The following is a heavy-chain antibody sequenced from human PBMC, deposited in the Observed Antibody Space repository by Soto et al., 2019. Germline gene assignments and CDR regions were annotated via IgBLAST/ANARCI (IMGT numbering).Heavy chain of an antibody. J-gene: IGHJ6*02. Sequence: ASVKVSCKASGYTFTSCGISWVRQAPGQGLEWTGWISAYNGNTNYAQKLQGRVTMTTDTSTSTAYMELRSLRSDDTAVYYCARDQFXSWWLVKGGHYYYGMDVWGQGTTVTVSS. CDR3: ARDQFXSWWLVKGGHYYYGMDV. CDR1: GYTFTSCG. CDR2: ISAYNGNT. D-gene: IGHD6-19*01. V-gene: IGHV1-18*01.